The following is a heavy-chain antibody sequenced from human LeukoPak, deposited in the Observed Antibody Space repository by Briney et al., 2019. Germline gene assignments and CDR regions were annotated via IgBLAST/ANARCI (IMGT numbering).Heavy chain of an antibody. J-gene: IGHJ5*02. V-gene: IGHV3-23*01. Sequence: GGSLRLFCAASGFTLSSYAMSWVRQAPGKGLEWVSAISGSGGSTYYADSVKGRFTISRDNSKNTLYLQMNSLRAEDTAVYYCAKSLPNTVTTTNWFDPWGQGTLVTVSS. CDR1: GFTLSSYA. D-gene: IGHD4-17*01. CDR3: AKSLPNTVTTTNWFDP. CDR2: ISGSGGST.